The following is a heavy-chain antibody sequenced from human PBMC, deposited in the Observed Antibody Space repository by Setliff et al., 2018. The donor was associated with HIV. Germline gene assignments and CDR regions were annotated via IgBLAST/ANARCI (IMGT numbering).Heavy chain of an antibody. CDR2: INTNSWIP. CDR1: GYSSSRFS. CDR3: ARDSSEYFDFSSGDFHYMDV. D-gene: IGHD3-3*01. Sequence: ASVKVSCKASGYSSSRFSINWVRQAPGQGLEWMGWINTNSWIPTYAQGFTGRFVFSLDTTVRTAYLEISDLRADDTGVYYCARDSSEYFDFSSGDFHYMDVWGKGTTVTVSS. V-gene: IGHV7-4-1*02. J-gene: IGHJ6*03.